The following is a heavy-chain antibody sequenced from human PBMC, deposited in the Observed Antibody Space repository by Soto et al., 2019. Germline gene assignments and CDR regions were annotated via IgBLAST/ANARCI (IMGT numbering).Heavy chain of an antibody. CDR3: ARVAPDRNCYYGMDV. CDR2: ISSSSSYI. V-gene: IGHV3-21*01. Sequence: GSLRLSCAASGFTFSSYSMNWVRQAPGKGLEWVSSISSSSSYIYYADSVKGRFTISRDNAKNSLYLQMNSLRAEDTAVYYCARVAPDRNCYYGMDVWGQGTTVTAP. CDR1: GFTFSSYS. J-gene: IGHJ6*02.